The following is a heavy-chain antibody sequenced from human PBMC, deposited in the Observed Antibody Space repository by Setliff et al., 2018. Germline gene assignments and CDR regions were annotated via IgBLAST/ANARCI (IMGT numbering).Heavy chain of an antibody. CDR2: IYYTGST. CDR3: AREFGISGYYGRSSHYSFDT. CDR1: GGSISSYS. D-gene: IGHD3-22*01. V-gene: IGHV4-59*13. J-gene: IGHJ3*02. Sequence: SETLSLTCTVSGGSISSYSWSWIRQSPGRGLEWIGFIYYTGSTNYNPSLKSRVTISGDTSKNQFSLKLNSVTAADTAVYFCAREFGISGYYGRSSHYSFDTWGQGTVVTVSS.